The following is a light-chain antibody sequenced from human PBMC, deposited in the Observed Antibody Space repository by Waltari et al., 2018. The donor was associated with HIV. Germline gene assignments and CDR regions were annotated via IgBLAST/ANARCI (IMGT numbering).Light chain of an antibody. J-gene: IGLJ3*02. V-gene: IGLV4-69*01. CDR2: LNSDGSH. CDR3: QTWGTGIRV. CDR1: SGHSSYA. Sequence: QLVLTQSPSASASLGASVKLTCTLSSGHSSYAIAWHQQQPEKGHRYLMKLNSDGSHSKGDGIPDRCSGSSSGAERYLTISSLQSEDEADYYCQTWGTGIRVFGGGTKLTVL.